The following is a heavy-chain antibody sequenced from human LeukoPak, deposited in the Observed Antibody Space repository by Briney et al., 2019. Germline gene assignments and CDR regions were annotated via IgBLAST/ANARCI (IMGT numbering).Heavy chain of an antibody. J-gene: IGHJ5*02. CDR1: GYTFTSYG. CDR2: ISAYNGNT. CDR3: ARDTYYYDSSGPLDP. D-gene: IGHD3-22*01. V-gene: IGHV1-18*01. Sequence: GASVNVSCKASGYTFTSYGISWVRQAPGQGLEWMGWISAYNGNTNYAQKLQGRVTMTTDTSTSTAYMELRSLRSDDTAVYYCARDTYYYDSSGPLDPWGQETLVTVSS.